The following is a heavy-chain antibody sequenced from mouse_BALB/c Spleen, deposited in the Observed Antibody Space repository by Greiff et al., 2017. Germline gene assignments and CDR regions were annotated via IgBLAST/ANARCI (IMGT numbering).Heavy chain of an antibody. CDR3: ARDGYGNRAWFAY. CDR1: GFTFSSYG. V-gene: IGHV5-6-3*01. CDR2: INSNGGST. D-gene: IGHD2-10*02. Sequence: EVMLVESGGGLVQPGGSLKLSCAASGFTFSSYGMSWVRQTPDKRLELVATINSNGGSTYYPDSVKGRFTISRDNAKNTLYLQMSSLKSEDTAMYYCARDGYGNRAWFAYWGQGTLVTVSA. J-gene: IGHJ3*01.